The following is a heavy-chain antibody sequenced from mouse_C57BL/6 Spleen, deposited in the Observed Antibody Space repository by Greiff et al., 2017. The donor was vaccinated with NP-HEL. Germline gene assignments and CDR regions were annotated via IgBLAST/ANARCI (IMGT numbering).Heavy chain of an antibody. V-gene: IGHV5-6*01. CDR1: GFTFSSYG. CDR2: ISSGGSYT. Sequence: EVQLVESGGDLVKPGGSLKLSCAASGFTFSSYGMSWVRQTPDKRLEWVANISSGGSYTYYPDNVKGRFTISRDNAKNTLYLQMSSLKSEDTAMYYCARQRGHSYLDDWGKGTTLTVSS. CDR3: ARQRGHSYLDD. J-gene: IGHJ2*01.